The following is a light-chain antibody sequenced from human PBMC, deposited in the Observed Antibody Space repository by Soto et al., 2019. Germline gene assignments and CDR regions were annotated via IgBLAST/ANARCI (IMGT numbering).Light chain of an antibody. V-gene: IGLV2-8*01. CDR1: SSDVGGYNY. Sequence: QSALTQPPSASASPGQSVTISCTGTSSDVGGYNYVSWYQHHPGKAPKLMIFEVSKRPSGVPDRFSGSKSGNTASLTVSGLQAEDEADYFCCSYAGSNKRVFGTGTKVTVL. CDR3: CSYAGSNKRV. CDR2: EVS. J-gene: IGLJ1*01.